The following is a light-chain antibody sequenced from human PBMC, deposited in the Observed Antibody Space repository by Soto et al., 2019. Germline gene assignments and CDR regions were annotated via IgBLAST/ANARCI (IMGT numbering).Light chain of an antibody. CDR2: GDS. CDR1: QNVGSN. J-gene: IGKJ5*01. V-gene: IGKV3D-15*01. Sequence: EIVMTQSPATLSVSPGERATLSFGASQNVGSNLAWYQQKPGRAPRILIYGDSTRATGIPARLSGSGSVTELNLTISSLQSEDFAVYYCQKYNNWPITFGQGTRLEIK. CDR3: QKYNNWPIT.